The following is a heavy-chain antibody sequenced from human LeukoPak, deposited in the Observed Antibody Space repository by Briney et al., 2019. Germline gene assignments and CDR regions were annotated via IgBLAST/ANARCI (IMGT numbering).Heavy chain of an antibody. D-gene: IGHD1-1*01. CDR1: GYTFTGYY. CDR2: INPSGGST. CDR3: ARDRYTTSGDYYYYGMDV. Sequence: GASVKVSCKASGYTFTGYYMHWVRQAPGQGLEWMGIINPSGGSTSYAQKFQGRVTMTRDTSTSTVYMELSSLRSEDTAVYYCARDRYTTSGDYYYYGMDVWGQGTTVTVSS. J-gene: IGHJ6*02. V-gene: IGHV1-46*01.